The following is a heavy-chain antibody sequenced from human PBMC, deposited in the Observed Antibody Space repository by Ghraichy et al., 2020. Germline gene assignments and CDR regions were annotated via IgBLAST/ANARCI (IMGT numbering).Heavy chain of an antibody. V-gene: IGHV3-21*01. J-gene: IGHJ4*02. Sequence: GGSRRLSCAASGFTFSSYSMNWVRQAPGKGLEWVSSISSSSSYIYYADSVKGRFTISRDNAKNSLYLQMNSLRAEDTAVYYCATATYSGYNERGDYFDYWGKGTLVTVSS. CDR3: ATATYSGYNERGDYFDY. D-gene: IGHD5-12*01. CDR2: ISSSSSYI. CDR1: GFTFSSYS.